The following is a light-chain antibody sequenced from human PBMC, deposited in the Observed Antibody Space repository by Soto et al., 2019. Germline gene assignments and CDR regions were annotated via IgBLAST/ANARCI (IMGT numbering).Light chain of an antibody. V-gene: IGLV1-40*01. Sequence: QSVLTQPPSVSGAPGQRVTISCTGSSSNIGAGYDVHWYQQLPGTAPKLLIYGNSNRPSGGPDRFSGSKSGTSASLANTGAQAEDEAYYFFQSYDSSLSGYYVFGTGTKLTVL. CDR3: QSYDSSLSGYYV. J-gene: IGLJ1*01. CDR1: SSNIGAGYD. CDR2: GNS.